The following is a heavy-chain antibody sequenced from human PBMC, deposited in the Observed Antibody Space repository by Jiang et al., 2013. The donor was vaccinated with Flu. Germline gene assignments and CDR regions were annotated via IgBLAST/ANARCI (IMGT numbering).Heavy chain of an antibody. CDR2: IYWNDDK. CDR1: GFSVSTSGVG. V-gene: IGHV2-5*01. CDR3: AQRSFGDYWGEYYFDY. D-gene: IGHD4-17*01. Sequence: KPTQTLTLTCSFSGFSVSTSGVGVGWIRQPPGKALEWLGIIYWNDDKRYSPSLENRLTINKDTSRNQVVLRMTNMDPVDTGTYFCAQRSFGDYWGEYYFDY. J-gene: IGHJ4*01.